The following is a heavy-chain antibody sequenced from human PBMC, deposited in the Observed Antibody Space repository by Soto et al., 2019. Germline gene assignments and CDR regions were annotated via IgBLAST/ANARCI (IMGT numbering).Heavy chain of an antibody. CDR3: ARGYYDILTGSPNWFDP. V-gene: IGHV4-31*01. D-gene: IGHD3-9*01. CDR2: IYYSGST. J-gene: IGHJ5*02. CDR1: GGSISSGGYY. Sequence: QVQLQESGPGLVKPSQTLSLTCTVSGGSISSGGYYWSWIRQHPGKGLEWIGYIYYSGSTYYNPSLKSQVTISVDTSKNQFSLKLSSVTAADTAVYYCARGYYDILTGSPNWFDPWGQGTLVTVSS.